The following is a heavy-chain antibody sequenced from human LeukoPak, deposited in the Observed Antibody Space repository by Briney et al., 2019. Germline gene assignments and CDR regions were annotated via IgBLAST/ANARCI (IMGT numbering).Heavy chain of an antibody. J-gene: IGHJ4*02. Sequence: SQTLSLTCAISGDSVSTNGAAWNWIRQSPSRGLEWLGRTFYTSKWYNDYAVSVKSRIIINPDTAKNLFSLQLKSVTPEDTAVYYCARADWYGPYYFDYWGQGTLVTVSS. CDR3: ARADWYGPYYFDY. CDR2: TFYTSKWYN. V-gene: IGHV6-1*01. CDR1: GDSVSTNGAA. D-gene: IGHD3/OR15-3a*01.